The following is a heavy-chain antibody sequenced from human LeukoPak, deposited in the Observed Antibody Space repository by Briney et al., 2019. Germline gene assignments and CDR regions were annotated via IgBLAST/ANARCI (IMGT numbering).Heavy chain of an antibody. CDR3: ARVGYCSSTSCGFDP. CDR2: ISYSGST. J-gene: IGHJ5*02. Sequence: SETLSLTCTVSGGSISSYHGSWIRQPPGRGLEWIGYISYSGSTNYNPSLKSRVTISVDTSKNQFSLKLSSVTAADTAVYYCARVGYCSSTSCGFDPWGQGTLVTVSS. V-gene: IGHV4-59*13. D-gene: IGHD2-2*01. CDR1: GGSISSYH.